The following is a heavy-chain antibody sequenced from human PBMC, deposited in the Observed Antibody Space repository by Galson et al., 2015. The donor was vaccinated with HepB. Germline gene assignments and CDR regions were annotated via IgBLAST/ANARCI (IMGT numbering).Heavy chain of an antibody. CDR3: AKDLNYYFDY. CDR2: ISYDGSNK. Sequence: SLRLSCAASGFTFSGYGMHWVRQAPGKGLEWVAVISYDGSNKYYADSVKGRFTISRDNSKNTLYLQMNSLRAEDTAVYYCAKDLNYYFDYWGQGTLVTVSS. CDR1: GFTFSGYG. V-gene: IGHV3-30*18. J-gene: IGHJ4*02.